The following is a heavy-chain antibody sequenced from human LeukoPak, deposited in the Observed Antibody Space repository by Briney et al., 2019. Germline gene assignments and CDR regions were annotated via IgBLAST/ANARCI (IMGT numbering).Heavy chain of an antibody. CDR3: ARDGGYYDI. CDR1: GVSIGNYY. Sequence: PSETLSLTCTVSGVSIGNYYWNWIRQPPGKGLEWIGYIYDNGNTNYNPSLKSRVTISVDTSKNQFSLKLTSVTAADTAMYYCARDGGYYDIWGQGTLVTVSS. V-gene: IGHV4-59*01. CDR2: IYDNGNT. J-gene: IGHJ4*02. D-gene: IGHD3-22*01.